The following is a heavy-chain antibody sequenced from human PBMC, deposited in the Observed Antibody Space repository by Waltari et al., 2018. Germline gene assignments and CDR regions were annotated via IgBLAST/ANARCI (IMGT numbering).Heavy chain of an antibody. Sequence: QVQLQESGPGLVKPSETLSLTCAVSGYSISSGYYWGWIRQPPGKGLEWIGSIYHSGSTYYNPSLKSRVTISVDTSKNQFSLKLSSVTAADTAVYYCARYYYDSSGYYYYFDYWGQGTLVTVSS. D-gene: IGHD3-22*01. V-gene: IGHV4-38-2*01. J-gene: IGHJ4*02. CDR3: ARYYYDSSGYYYYFDY. CDR2: IYHSGST. CDR1: GYSISSGYY.